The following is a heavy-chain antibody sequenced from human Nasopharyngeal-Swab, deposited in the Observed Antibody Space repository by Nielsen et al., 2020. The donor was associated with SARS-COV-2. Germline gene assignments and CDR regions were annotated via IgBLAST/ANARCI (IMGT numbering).Heavy chain of an antibody. V-gene: IGHV5-51*01. Sequence: GGSLRLPCKVSGYSFIDYWIGWVRQMPGRGLEWMGIIYPGDSDTRYNPSFQGQVTISADNSISTAYLQWGSLKASDSAMYYCARPLAAASYYFDYWGQGTLVTVSS. CDR1: GYSFIDYW. CDR2: IYPGDSDT. J-gene: IGHJ4*02. CDR3: ARPLAAASYYFDY. D-gene: IGHD6-25*01.